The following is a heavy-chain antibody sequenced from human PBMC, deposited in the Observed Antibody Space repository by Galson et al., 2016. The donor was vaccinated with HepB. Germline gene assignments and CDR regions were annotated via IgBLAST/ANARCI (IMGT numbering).Heavy chain of an antibody. J-gene: IGHJ5*02. Sequence: SVKVSCKASGGTFKSNAFNWVRQAPGQGLEWMGGIIPISRSANYAQKFQGRVTITAEESTSAAYMEIHSLRSDDTAVYYCATGLVVVTSSGWGVHVWFDPWGQGTLVTVSS. CDR3: ATGLVVVTSSGWGVHVWFDP. CDR1: GGTFKSNA. CDR2: IIPISRSA. D-gene: IGHD2-2*01. V-gene: IGHV1-69*13.